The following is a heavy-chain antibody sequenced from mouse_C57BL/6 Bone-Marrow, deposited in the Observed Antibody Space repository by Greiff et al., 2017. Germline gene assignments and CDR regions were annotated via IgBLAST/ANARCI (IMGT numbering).Heavy chain of an antibody. CDR2: IDPSDSYT. D-gene: IGHD1-1*01. J-gene: IGHJ2*01. CDR3: AREGTTVVAPFDY. CDR1: GYTFTSYW. V-gene: IGHV1-69*01. Sequence: QVQLQQPGAELVMPGASVKLSCKASGYTFTSYWMHWVKQRPGQGLEWIGEIDPSDSYTNYNQKFKGKSTVTVDKSSSTAYMQLSSLTSEDSAVYYCAREGTTVVAPFDYWGQGTTLTVSS.